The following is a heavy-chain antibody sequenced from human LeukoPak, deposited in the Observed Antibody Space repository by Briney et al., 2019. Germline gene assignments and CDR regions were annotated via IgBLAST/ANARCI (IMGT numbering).Heavy chain of an antibody. CDR3: ARVYLERLTAGYFDH. V-gene: IGHV3-30-3*01. J-gene: IGHJ4*02. CDR1: GLTLSTYA. CDR2: ISYDGCQN. Sequence: GGSLRLSCAASGLTLSTYALNWLRPAPGQGLEGVDLISYDGCQNYYALSVKGRFTIPRNNSKNTLYLQMNSLRDEDTAAYYCARVYLERLTAGYFDHWGQGPWVTVSP. D-gene: IGHD2-8*01.